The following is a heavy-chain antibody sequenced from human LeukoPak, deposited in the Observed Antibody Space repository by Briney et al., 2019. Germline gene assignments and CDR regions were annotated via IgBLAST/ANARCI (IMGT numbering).Heavy chain of an antibody. CDR3: ARHHDQYAFDI. D-gene: IGHD2-2*01. Sequence: PSETLSLTCTVSGGSLSSSSYYWGWIRQPPGKGLEWIGSIYYSGSTYYNPSRKSRVTISVDTSKNQFSLMLSSVTAADTAVYYCARHHDQYAFDIWGQGTMVTVSS. J-gene: IGHJ3*02. V-gene: IGHV4-39*01. CDR1: GGSLSSSSYY. CDR2: IYYSGST.